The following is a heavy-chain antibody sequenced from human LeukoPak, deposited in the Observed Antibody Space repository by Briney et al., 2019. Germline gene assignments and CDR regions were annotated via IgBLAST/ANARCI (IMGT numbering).Heavy chain of an antibody. J-gene: IGHJ4*02. CDR1: GGSISSGGYY. Sequence: SQTLSLTCTVSGGSISSGGYYWSWHRQHPGMGLEWIGYIYYSGSTYYNPSLKSRVTISVDTSKNQFSLKLSSVTAADTAVYYCARVTTYYDILTGYYPYYFDYWGQGTLVTVSS. V-gene: IGHV4-31*03. CDR3: ARVTTYYDILTGYYPYYFDY. D-gene: IGHD3-9*01. CDR2: IYYSGST.